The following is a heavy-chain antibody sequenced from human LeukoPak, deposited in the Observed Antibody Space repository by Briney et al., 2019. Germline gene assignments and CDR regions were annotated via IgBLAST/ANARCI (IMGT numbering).Heavy chain of an antibody. J-gene: IGHJ6*02. D-gene: IGHD3-22*01. CDR3: ATGRQDYYDSSGYHYYYGMDV. Sequence: GESLKISCKGSGYSFTSYWIGWVRQMPGKGLEWMGIIYPGDSDTRYSPPFQGQVTISADKSISTAYLQWSSLKASDTAMYYCATGRQDYYDSSGYHYYYGMDVWGQGTTVTVSS. V-gene: IGHV5-51*01. CDR1: GYSFTSYW. CDR2: IYPGDSDT.